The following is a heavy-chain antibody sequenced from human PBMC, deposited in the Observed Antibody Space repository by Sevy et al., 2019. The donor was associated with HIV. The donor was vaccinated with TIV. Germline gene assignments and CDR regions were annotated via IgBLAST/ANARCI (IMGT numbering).Heavy chain of an antibody. J-gene: IGHJ6*02. Sequence: GGSLRLSCTASGFTFGDYAMSWIRQTPGKGLDWVGLIRSKTFGGTTEYAASGKGSFNISRDDSKSIAYLQMSSLKTEDTAVYYCTRIRGTISPFYYFGMDVWGQGTTVTVSS. CDR1: GFTFGDYA. V-gene: IGHV3-49*03. CDR3: TRIRGTISPFYYFGMDV. D-gene: IGHD3-10*01. CDR2: IRSKTFGGTT.